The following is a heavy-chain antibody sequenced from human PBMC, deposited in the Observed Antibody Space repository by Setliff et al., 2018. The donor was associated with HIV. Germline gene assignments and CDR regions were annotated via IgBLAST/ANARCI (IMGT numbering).Heavy chain of an antibody. D-gene: IGHD2-15*01. CDR3: ARARGGNSEWSY. J-gene: IGHJ4*02. CDR1: GFTVSGNY. CDR2: IYSGSST. Sequence: GGSLRLSCAASGFTVSGNYMNWVRQAPGKGLEWVSVIYSGSSTYYADSVKGRFTISRENSKNTLYLQMNSLRAEDTAVYYCARARGGNSEWSYWGQGTLVTVSS. V-gene: IGHV3-66*01.